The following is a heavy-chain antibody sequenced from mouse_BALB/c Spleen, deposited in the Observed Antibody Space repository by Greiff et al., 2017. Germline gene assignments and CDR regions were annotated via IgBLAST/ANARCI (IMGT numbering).Heavy chain of an antibody. CDR3: ARPLYGMDY. Sequence: VKLMESGPELVKPGASVKISCKASGYAFSSSWMNWVKQRPGQGLEWIGRIYPGDGDTNYNGKFKGKATLTADKSSSTAYMQLSSLTSVDSAVYFCARPLYGMDYWGQGTSVTVSS. V-gene: IGHV1-82*01. J-gene: IGHJ4*01. CDR1: GYAFSSSW. CDR2: IYPGDGDT.